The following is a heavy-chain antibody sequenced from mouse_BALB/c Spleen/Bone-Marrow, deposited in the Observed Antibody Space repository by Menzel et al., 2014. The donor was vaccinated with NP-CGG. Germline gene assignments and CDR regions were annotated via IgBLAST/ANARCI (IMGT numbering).Heavy chain of an antibody. V-gene: IGHV5-12-2*01. D-gene: IGHD1-1*01. CDR2: ISNGGGST. Sequence: DVQVVESGGGLVQPGGSLKLSCAASGFTFSSYTMYWVRQTPEKRLEWVAYISNGGGSTYYPDTVKGGFTISRDNTKNTIYLQLSSLKSEDTAIYYCARHYNGSNYFDYWGQGTTLTVSS. CDR1: GFTFSSYT. CDR3: ARHYNGSNYFDY. J-gene: IGHJ2*01.